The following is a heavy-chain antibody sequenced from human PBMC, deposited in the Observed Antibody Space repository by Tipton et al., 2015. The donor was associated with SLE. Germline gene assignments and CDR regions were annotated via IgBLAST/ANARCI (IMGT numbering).Heavy chain of an antibody. Sequence: TLSLTCTVSGGSISSHYWSWIRQPPGKGLEWIGYINYSGSTNYNPSLKSRVTKAVDTSKNQFSLKLSSVTAADTAVYYCASRPGVAAGHDAFDIWGQGTMDSGSS. CDR1: GGSISSHY. J-gene: IGHJ3*02. V-gene: IGHV4-59*11. CDR2: INYSGST. D-gene: IGHD6-13*01. CDR3: ASRPGVAAGHDAFDI.